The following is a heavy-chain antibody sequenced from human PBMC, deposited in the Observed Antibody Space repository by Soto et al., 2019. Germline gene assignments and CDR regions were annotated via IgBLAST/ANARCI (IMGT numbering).Heavy chain of an antibody. V-gene: IGHV3-11*06. J-gene: IGHJ6*02. CDR2: INPSGTDT. CDR1: GFTFSGHY. CDR3: ARGHHSMDI. Sequence: QVQLVQSGGGLAKPGGSLRLSCAASGFTFSGHYMTWIRQAPGKGLEWVSYINPSGTDTDYADSVKGRFTISRDNAENSLYLQMNSLRGADTGLYYCARGHHSMDIWGQGATVTVSS.